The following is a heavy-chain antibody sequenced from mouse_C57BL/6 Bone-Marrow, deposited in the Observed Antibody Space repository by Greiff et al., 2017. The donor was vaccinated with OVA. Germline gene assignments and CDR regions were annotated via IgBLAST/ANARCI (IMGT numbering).Heavy chain of an antibody. J-gene: IGHJ3*01. CDR2: ISGGGGNT. D-gene: IGHD3-3*01. Sequence: EVMLVESGGGLVKPGGSLKLSCAASGFTFSSYTMSWVRQTPEKRLEWVATISGGGGNTYYSDSVKGRFTISRDNAKNTRYLQMSSLRSEDTALYYCARIFWTFACWGQGTLVTVSA. V-gene: IGHV5-9*01. CDR3: ARIFWTFAC. CDR1: GFTFSSYT.